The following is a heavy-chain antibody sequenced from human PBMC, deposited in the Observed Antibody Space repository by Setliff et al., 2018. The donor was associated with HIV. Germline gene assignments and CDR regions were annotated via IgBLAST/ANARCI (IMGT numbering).Heavy chain of an antibody. J-gene: IGHJ4*02. V-gene: IGHV4-59*01. CDR2: IYIYNSGST. CDR1: GGSFSGYY. CDR3: ARGVNFDY. Sequence: SETLSLTCSVSGGSFSGYYWSWIRQPPGKGLEWIGYIYIYNSGSTNYSPSLTSRVTISADTSRNQFSLKLTSVTAADTAIYYCARGVNFDYWGQGTQVTVSS. D-gene: IGHD3-3*01.